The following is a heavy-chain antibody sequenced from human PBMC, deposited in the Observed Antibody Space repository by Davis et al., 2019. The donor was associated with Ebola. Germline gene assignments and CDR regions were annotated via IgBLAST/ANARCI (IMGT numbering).Heavy chain of an antibody. CDR2: ISSSGGST. D-gene: IGHD2-2*01. CDR1: GFTFSSYA. V-gene: IGHV3-23*01. Sequence: GGSLRLSCAASGFTFSSYAMSWVRQAPGKGPEWVSAISSSGGSTYYADSVKGRFTISRDNSKNTLYLQMSSLRAEGTAVYYCARGIYCSSTTCYFDNWGLGTLVTVSS. CDR3: ARGIYCSSTTCYFDN. J-gene: IGHJ4*02.